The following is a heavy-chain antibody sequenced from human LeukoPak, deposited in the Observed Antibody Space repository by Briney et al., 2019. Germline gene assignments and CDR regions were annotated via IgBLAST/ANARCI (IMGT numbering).Heavy chain of an antibody. CDR2: ISDSGGNT. Sequence: TGGSLRLSCAASGFTFSSYAMTWVRQAPRKGLEWVSGISDSGGNTYYADSVKGRFIISRDNSKNTLYLQINSLRAEDTAVYYCAKARAINGGNSDYWGQGTLVTVSS. J-gene: IGHJ4*02. V-gene: IGHV3-23*01. CDR3: AKARAINGGNSDY. CDR1: GFTFSSYA. D-gene: IGHD4-23*01.